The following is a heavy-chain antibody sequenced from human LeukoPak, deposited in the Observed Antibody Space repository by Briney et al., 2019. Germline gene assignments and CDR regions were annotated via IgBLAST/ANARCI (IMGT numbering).Heavy chain of an antibody. CDR1: GFTFSSYA. V-gene: IGHV3-21*01. D-gene: IGHD3-22*01. CDR3: ARDYDSSGYPIDY. Sequence: GGSLRLSCAASGFTFSSYAMSWVRQAPGKGLEWVSSISSSSSYIYYADSVKGRFTISRDNAKNSLYLQMNSLRAEDTAVYYCARDYDSSGYPIDYWGQGTLVTVSS. J-gene: IGHJ4*02. CDR2: ISSSSSYI.